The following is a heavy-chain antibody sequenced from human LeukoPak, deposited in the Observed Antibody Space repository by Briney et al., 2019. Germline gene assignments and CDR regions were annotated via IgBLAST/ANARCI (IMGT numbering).Heavy chain of an antibody. D-gene: IGHD3-10*01. Sequence: GGSLRLSCAASGVTLSSYGVHWVRQASGKGLEWVGRIRSKANSYATAYAASVKGRFTISRDDSKNTAYLQMNSLKTEDTAVYYCTRLGDFYYYYGMDVWGQGTTVTVSS. J-gene: IGHJ6*02. CDR2: IRSKANSYAT. CDR1: GVTLSSYG. V-gene: IGHV3-73*01. CDR3: TRLGDFYYYYGMDV.